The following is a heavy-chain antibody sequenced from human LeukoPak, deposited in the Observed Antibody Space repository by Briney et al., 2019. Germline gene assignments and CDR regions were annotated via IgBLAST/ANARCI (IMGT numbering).Heavy chain of an antibody. CDR2: ISAYNGNT. V-gene: IGHV1-18*04. CDR3: ARDEDCTNGVCSFDY. Sequence: GASVKVSCKASGYTFTGYYMHWVRQAPGQGLEWMGWISAYNGNTNYAQKLQGRVTMTTDTSTSTAYMELRSLRSDDTAVYYCARDEDCTNGVCSFDYWGQGTLVTVSS. J-gene: IGHJ4*02. CDR1: GYTFTGYY. D-gene: IGHD2-8*01.